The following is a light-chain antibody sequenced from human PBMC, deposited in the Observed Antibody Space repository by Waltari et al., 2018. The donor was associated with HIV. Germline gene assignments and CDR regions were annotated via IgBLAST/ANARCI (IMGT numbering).Light chain of an antibody. CDR3: QQYATSPRT. CDR1: QAISPNY. Sequence: IVLTQSPDTLSLSPGEKATLSCRSSQAISPNYLAWYQQKPGQAPRLLISGPSGRAADIPDRFSGSGSGADFTLTISRLEAADSAVYHCQQYATSPRTFGQGTRLEIK. CDR2: GPS. V-gene: IGKV3-20*01. J-gene: IGKJ2*01.